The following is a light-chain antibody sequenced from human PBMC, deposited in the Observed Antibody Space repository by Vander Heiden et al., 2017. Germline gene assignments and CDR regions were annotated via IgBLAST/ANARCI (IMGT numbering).Light chain of an antibody. CDR2: DAS. V-gene: IGKV3-11*01. Sequence: EIVFTQSPAHLSLSPGERATLPCRASQSVSSYLAWHQQKPGQAPRLLIYDASNRATGPPARFSGSSYWTDFTLTISLLDPEDFAVYYCQYGSNWPAHSFGGGTKVEIK. CDR3: QYGSNWPAHS. CDR1: QSVSSY. J-gene: IGKJ4*01.